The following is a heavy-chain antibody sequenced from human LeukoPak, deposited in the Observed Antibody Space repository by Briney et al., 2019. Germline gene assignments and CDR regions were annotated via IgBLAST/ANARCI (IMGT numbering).Heavy chain of an antibody. D-gene: IGHD5-18*01. CDR1: GFTFSSYA. CDR2: ISFDGSNK. V-gene: IGHV3-30-3*01. CDR3: ARDPKGGYSYGWGAFDI. J-gene: IGHJ3*02. Sequence: PGGSLRLSCAASGFTFSSYAMHWVRQAPGKGLEWVAIISFDGSNKNYADSVKGRFTVSRDNSKNTLYLKMSSLTSEDTAVYYCARDPKGGYSYGWGAFDIWGHGTVVTVSS.